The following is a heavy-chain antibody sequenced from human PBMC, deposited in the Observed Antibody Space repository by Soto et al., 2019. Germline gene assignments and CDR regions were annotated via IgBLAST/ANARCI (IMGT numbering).Heavy chain of an antibody. J-gene: IGHJ6*03. V-gene: IGHV3-15*01. Sequence: GSLSLSCAASGFTFSNAWMSWVRQAPGKGLEWVGRIKSKTDGGTTDYAAPVEGRFTISRDDSKNTLYLQMNSLKTEDTAVYYCTTEPGGYDILTGYYTSPDYYYYMDVWGKGTTVTVSS. CDR3: TTEPGGYDILTGYYTSPDYYYYMDV. D-gene: IGHD3-9*01. CDR2: IKSKTDGGTT. CDR1: GFTFSNAW.